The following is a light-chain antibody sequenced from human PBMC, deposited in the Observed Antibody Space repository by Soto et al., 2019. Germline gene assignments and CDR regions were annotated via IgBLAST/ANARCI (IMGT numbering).Light chain of an antibody. CDR3: QQSYSTTIT. CDR2: AAS. Sequence: DSQMTQPPSSLSASVGDRVPITSRASQSTSSYLNWYQQKPGKAPKLLIYAASSLQSRVPSRFSGSLSGTDFTLTISSLQPEDFATYYCQQSYSTTITFGPGTKVDIK. CDR1: QSTSSY. V-gene: IGKV1-39*01. J-gene: IGKJ3*01.